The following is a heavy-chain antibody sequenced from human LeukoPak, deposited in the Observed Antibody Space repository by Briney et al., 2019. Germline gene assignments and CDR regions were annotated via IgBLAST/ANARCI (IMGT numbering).Heavy chain of an antibody. CDR2: ISSSGSTI. D-gene: IGHD3-3*01. Sequence: GGSLRLSCAASGFTFSDYYMSWIRQAPGKGLEWVSYISSSGSTIYYADSVKGRFTISRDNAKNPLYLQINSLGAGDTAVYYCASYGFWSGYQKSGYYWGQGTLVTVSS. CDR3: ASYGFWSGYQKSGYY. V-gene: IGHV3-11*04. J-gene: IGHJ4*02. CDR1: GFTFSDYY.